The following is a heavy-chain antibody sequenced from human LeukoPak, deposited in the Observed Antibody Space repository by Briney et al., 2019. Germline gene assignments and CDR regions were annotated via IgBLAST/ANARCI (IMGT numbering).Heavy chain of an antibody. D-gene: IGHD6-19*01. CDR3: YAAVPDY. V-gene: IGHV3-7*01. J-gene: IGHJ4*02. CDR2: IKQDESEK. Sequence: GGSLRLSCATSGFTFSRYWMSWVRQAPGKGLEWVANIKQDESEKNYVDSVKGRFTISRDNGKKSLYLQMNSLRADDTAVYYRYAAVPDYWGQGTLVIVSS. CDR1: GFTFSRYW.